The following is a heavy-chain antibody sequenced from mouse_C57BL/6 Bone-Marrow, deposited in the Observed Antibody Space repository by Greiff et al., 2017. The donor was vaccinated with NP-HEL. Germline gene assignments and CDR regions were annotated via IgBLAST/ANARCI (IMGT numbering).Heavy chain of an antibody. D-gene: IGHD1-1*01. J-gene: IGHJ1*03. CDR1: GFSFNTYA. CDR2: IRSKSNNYAT. Sequence: EVQRVESGGGLVQPKGSLKLSCAASGFSFNTYAMNWVRQAPGKGLEWVARIRSKSNNYATYYADSVKDRFTISRDDSESMLYLQMNNLKTEDTAMYYCVRHGTGYGSLYWYFDVWGTGTTVTVSS. V-gene: IGHV10-1*01. CDR3: VRHGTGYGSLYWYFDV.